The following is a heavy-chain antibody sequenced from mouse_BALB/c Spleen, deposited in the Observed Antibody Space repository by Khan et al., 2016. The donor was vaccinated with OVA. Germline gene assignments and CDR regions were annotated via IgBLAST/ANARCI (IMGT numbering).Heavy chain of an antibody. J-gene: IGHJ3*01. CDR1: GYTFTDFT. CDR2: ISTYYGHA. CDR3: TRGGGGNRFAY. Sequence: VQLQESGAELVRPGVSVKISYKGSGYTFTDFTMHWVKQSHAMSLEWIGVISTYYGHATYNQKFKDKATMTVDKSSSTAYMELARLTSEDSAIYYCTRGGGGNRFAYWGQGTLVTVSA. V-gene: IGHV1S137*01.